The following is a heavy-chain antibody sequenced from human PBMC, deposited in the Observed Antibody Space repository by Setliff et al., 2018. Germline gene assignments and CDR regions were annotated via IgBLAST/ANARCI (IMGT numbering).Heavy chain of an antibody. D-gene: IGHD3-3*01. CDR2: IIPIFGTA. CDR1: GGTFSSYA. J-gene: IGHJ4*02. V-gene: IGHV1-69*01. Sequence: SVKVSCKASGGTFSSYAIRWVRQAPGQGLEWMGGIIPIFGTANYAQKFQGRVTITADESTSTAYLELRSLRYDDTAVYFCARAPRLEWILPTFDYWGQGTPVTVSS. CDR3: ARAPRLEWILPTFDY.